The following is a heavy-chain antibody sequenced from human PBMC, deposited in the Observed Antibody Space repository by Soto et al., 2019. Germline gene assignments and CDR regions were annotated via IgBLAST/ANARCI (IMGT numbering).Heavy chain of an antibody. J-gene: IGHJ4*02. CDR2: ISSSSSYI. CDR1: GFTFSSYS. D-gene: IGHD3-22*01. Sequence: GGSLRLSCAASGFTFSSYSMNWVRQAPGKGLEWVSSISSSSSYIYYADSVKGRFTISRDNAKNSLYLQMNSLRAEDTAVYYCARGPYYYDSSGYPFDYWGQGTLVTVSS. V-gene: IGHV3-21*01. CDR3: ARGPYYYDSSGYPFDY.